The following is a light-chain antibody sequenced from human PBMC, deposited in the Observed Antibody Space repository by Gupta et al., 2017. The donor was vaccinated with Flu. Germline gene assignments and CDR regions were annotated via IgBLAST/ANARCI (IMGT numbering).Light chain of an antibody. CDR1: SNLGAGYS. V-gene: IGLV1-40*01. CDR2: RHA. Sequence: SNLGAGYSVRWYQHLPGTAPQLLIYRHADRPSGVPDRFSGSKSGTSASLAITGLQAEDEGDYYCQSYDISLSAWVFGGGTKLTVL. CDR3: QSYDISLSAWV. J-gene: IGLJ3*02.